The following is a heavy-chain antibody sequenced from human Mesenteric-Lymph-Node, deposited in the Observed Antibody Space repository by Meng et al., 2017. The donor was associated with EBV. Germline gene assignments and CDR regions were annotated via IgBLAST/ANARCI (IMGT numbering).Heavy chain of an antibody. CDR3: ARRLHYYGCLGS. J-gene: IGHJ4*02. V-gene: IGHV4-39*01. Sequence: GAGPGLAKPSETLPLPCSIPGGAISSDLWGWSRQPPGKGLEWIGDSGRSNYNPSLKSRVTISVDTSKNQFSLKLSSVTAADTAVYYCARRLHYYGCLGSWSQGTLVTVSS. CDR1: GGAISSDL. CDR2: SGRS. D-gene: IGHD3-10*01.